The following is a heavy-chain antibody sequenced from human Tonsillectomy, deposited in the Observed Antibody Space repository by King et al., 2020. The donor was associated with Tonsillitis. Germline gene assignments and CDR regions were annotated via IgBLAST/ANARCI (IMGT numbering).Heavy chain of an antibody. J-gene: IGHJ4*02. CDR1: GNTFTSNY. Sequence: VQLVESGAEVRKPGASVKSFCEASGNTFTSNYIHWVRQAPGQGHEWMGLINPGGGGTNYAQKFQGRITMTRDTSAKTVYMELSSLRSEDTAVYYCSSQGDSSGWFFDYWGQGTLVTVPS. CDR3: SSQGDSSGWFFDY. CDR2: INPGGGGT. V-gene: IGHV1-46*01. D-gene: IGHD6-19*01.